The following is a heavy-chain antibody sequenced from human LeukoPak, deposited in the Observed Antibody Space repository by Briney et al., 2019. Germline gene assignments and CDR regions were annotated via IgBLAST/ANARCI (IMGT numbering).Heavy chain of an antibody. D-gene: IGHD4-17*01. V-gene: IGHV4-31*01. CDR1: GRSISSGGYD. CDR3: ARNDYGDYGYYFDY. CDR2: IYYSRST. J-gene: IGHJ4*02. Sequence: SETLSLTCTVSGRSISSGGYDWSWFRQHLGKGLERLEYIYYSRSTYYYPSLKSQLTIAVDTSKKHFSLKLSSVTAADTAVYYCARNDYGDYGYYFDYWGQGTLVTVSS.